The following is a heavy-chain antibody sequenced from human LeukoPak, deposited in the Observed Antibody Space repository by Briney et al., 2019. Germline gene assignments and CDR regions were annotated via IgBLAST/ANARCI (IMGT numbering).Heavy chain of an antibody. CDR3: ARALGYCSGGSCLNWFDP. CDR2: IWYDGSNK. V-gene: IGHV3-33*01. D-gene: IGHD2-15*01. CDR1: GFTFSSYG. Sequence: GGSLRLSCAASGFTFSSYGMHWVRQAPGKGLEWVAVIWYDGSNKYYADSVKGRFTISRDNSKNTLYLQMNSPRAEDTAVYYCARALGYCSGGSCLNWFDPWGQGTLVTVSS. J-gene: IGHJ5*02.